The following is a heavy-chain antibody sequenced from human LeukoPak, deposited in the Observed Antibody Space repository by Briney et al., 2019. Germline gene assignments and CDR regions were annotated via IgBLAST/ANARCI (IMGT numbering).Heavy chain of an antibody. CDR2: INAGNGNT. V-gene: IGHV1-3*01. CDR3: ARDYLEGIDY. J-gene: IGHJ4*02. Sequence: GASVKVSCKASGGTFSSYAISWVRQAPGQGLEWMGGINAGNGNTKYSQKFQGRVTITRDTSASTAYMELSSLRSEDTAVYYCARDYLEGIDYWGQGTLVTVSS. CDR1: GGTFSSYA. D-gene: IGHD3-10*01.